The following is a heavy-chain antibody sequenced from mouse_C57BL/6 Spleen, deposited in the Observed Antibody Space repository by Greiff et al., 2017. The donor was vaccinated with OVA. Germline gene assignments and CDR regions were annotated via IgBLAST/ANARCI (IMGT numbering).Heavy chain of an antibody. CDR3: ARSDGYDSGFAY. J-gene: IGHJ3*01. CDR2: IYPGSGST. CDR1: GYTFTSYW. Sequence: VQLQQPGAELVKPGASVKMSCKASGYTFTSYWITWVKQRPGQGLEWIGDIYPGSGSTNYNEKFKSKATLTVDTSSSTAYMQLSSLTSEDSAVYYCARSDGYDSGFAYWGQGTLVTVSA. D-gene: IGHD2-2*01. V-gene: IGHV1-55*01.